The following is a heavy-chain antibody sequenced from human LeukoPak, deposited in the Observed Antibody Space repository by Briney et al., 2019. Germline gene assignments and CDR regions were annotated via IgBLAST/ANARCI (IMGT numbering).Heavy chain of an antibody. CDR2: IYPGDSDT. J-gene: IGHJ3*01. V-gene: IGHV5-51*01. CDR3: ARPNITSYYDSRGYDAFDV. D-gene: IGHD3-22*01. CDR1: GYSFTTYW. Sequence: GESLKISCRGSGYSFTTYWIGWVRQMPGKGLEWMGIIYPGDSDTRYSPSFQGQVTISADKSVSIAYLQWSSLKASDTAMYYCARPNITSYYDSRGYDAFDVWGQGTMVIVSS.